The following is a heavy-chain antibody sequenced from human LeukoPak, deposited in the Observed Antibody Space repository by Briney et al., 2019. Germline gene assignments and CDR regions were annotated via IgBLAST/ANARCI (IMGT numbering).Heavy chain of an antibody. CDR1: GFTFSNAW. D-gene: IGHD3-16*01. CDR3: RGDDFDY. CDR2: IKSKTEGGTT. V-gene: IGHV3-15*01. Sequence: GGSLRLSCAASGFTFSNAWMSWVRQAPGKGMEWVGRIKSKTEGGTTDYAAPVKGRFTISRDDSKNTLYLQMNSLKTEDTAVYYCRGDDFDYWGQGTLVTVSS. J-gene: IGHJ4*02.